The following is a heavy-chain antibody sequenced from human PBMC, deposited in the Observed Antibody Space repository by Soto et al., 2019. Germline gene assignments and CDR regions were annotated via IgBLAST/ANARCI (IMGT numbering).Heavy chain of an antibody. J-gene: IGHJ5*02. V-gene: IGHV3-64D*08. CDR2: ISGNGGST. D-gene: IGHD5-18*01. CDR1: GFTFSSYA. CDR3: VKDGGYSYGNWFDP. Sequence: GGSLRLSCAASGFTFSSYAMSWVRQAPGKGLEYVSAISGNGGSTYYADSVKGRFTISRDNSKNTLYLQMSSLRAEDTVVYYCVKDGGYSYGNWFDPWGQGTLVTVSS.